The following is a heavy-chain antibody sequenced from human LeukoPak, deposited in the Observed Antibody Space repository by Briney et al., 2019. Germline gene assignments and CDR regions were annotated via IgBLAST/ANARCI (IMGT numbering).Heavy chain of an antibody. D-gene: IGHD6-19*01. CDR1: GGSFSGYY. V-gene: IGHV4-59*01. J-gene: IGHJ6*03. CDR3: ARERIAVAGTVRSSYYYYYMDV. CDR2: IYYSGST. Sequence: SETLSLTCAVYGGSFSGYYWSWIRQPPGKGLEWIGYIYYSGSTNYNPSLKSRVTISVDTSKNQFSLKLSSVTAADTAVYYCARERIAVAGTVRSSYYYYYMDVWGKGTTVTVSS.